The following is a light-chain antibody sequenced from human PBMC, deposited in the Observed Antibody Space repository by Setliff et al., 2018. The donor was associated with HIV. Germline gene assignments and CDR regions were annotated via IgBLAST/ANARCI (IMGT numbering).Light chain of an antibody. CDR3: GAWDGSLSAYI. Sequence: QSVLAQPPSVSAAARQKVTISCSGTNSNIGSNSLSWYQHLPGTAPRLLIFDNNLRPSGIPVRFSGSKSGTSATLTIAGLQTGDEATYYCGAWDGSLSAYIFGTGTKV. CDR2: DNN. CDR1: NSNIGSNS. V-gene: IGLV1-51*01. J-gene: IGLJ1*01.